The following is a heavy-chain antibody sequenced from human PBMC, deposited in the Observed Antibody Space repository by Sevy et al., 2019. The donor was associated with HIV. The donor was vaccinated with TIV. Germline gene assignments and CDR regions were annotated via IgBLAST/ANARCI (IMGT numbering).Heavy chain of an antibody. Sequence: ASVKVSCKASGYTFTGYYMHWVRQAPGQGLEWMGWINPNSGGTNYAQKFQGRVTMTRDTSISTAYMELGRLRSDDTAVYYCARSGYDSSGYYGGYFDYWGQGTLVTVSS. D-gene: IGHD3-22*01. J-gene: IGHJ4*02. CDR1: GYTFTGYY. V-gene: IGHV1-2*02. CDR3: ARSGYDSSGYYGGYFDY. CDR2: INPNSGGT.